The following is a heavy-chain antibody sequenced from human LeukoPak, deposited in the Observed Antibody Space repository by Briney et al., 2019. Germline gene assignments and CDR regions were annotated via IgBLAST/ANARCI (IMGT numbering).Heavy chain of an antibody. D-gene: IGHD7-27*01. V-gene: IGHV3-23*01. J-gene: IGHJ4*02. CDR1: GFTFSSYT. CDR2: IGTSASST. CDR3: AKDPNWDRGY. Sequence: PGGSLRFSCATSGFTFSSYTMTWVRQAPGKGLEYVSGIGTSASSTTYADSVKGRFTISKDNSKNTLYLQMNSLTVEDTAVYYCAKDPNWDRGYWGQGTLVTVSS.